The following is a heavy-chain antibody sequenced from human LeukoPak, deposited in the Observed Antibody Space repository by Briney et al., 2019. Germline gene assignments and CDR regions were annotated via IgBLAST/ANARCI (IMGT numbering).Heavy chain of an antibody. CDR2: IYYSGST. CDR3: VRGYYVDSWGLYGQ. CDR1: GDSISSSY. D-gene: IGHD3-22*01. Sequence: SETLSLTCTVSGDSISSSYWSWIRQPPGKGLECIGYIYYSGSTNYNPSLKSRVTISVDTSKSQFSLKLRSVTAADTAVYYCVRGYYVDSWGLYGQWGRGTLVTVSS. V-gene: IGHV4-59*08. J-gene: IGHJ4*02.